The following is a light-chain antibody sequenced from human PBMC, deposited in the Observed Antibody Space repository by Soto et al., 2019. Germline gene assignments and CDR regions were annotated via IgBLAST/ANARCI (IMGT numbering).Light chain of an antibody. Sequence: EIVLTQPPATLSLSPGERATLSCRASQSVSSYLAWYQQKPGQAPRLLIYDASNRATGIPARFSGSGSGTDFTLTISSLEPEDFAVYYCQQRSNWPPGTWTFGQGTKWIS. V-gene: IGKV3-11*01. CDR3: QQRSNWPPGTWT. CDR2: DAS. CDR1: QSVSSY. J-gene: IGKJ1*01.